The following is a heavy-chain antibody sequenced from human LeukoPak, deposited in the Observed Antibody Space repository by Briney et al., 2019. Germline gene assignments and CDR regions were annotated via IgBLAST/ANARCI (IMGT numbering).Heavy chain of an antibody. CDR2: INPSVGST. J-gene: IGHJ4*02. CDR3: ARAGPLLIFVSSSGYYSLDY. Sequence: ASVTVSSTESGYTFTIYYMHWVRQAPGQGRERMGLINPSVGSTSYTQKFQGRVTMTRDMSKSTVYMELSSLRSEDTAVYYCARAGPLLIFVSSSGYYSLDYWGQGTLVTVSS. CDR1: GYTFTIYY. D-gene: IGHD3-22*01. V-gene: IGHV1-46*01.